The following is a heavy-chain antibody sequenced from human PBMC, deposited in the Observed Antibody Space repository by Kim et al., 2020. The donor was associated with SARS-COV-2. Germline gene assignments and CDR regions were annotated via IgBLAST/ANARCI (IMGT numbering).Heavy chain of an antibody. D-gene: IGHD4-17*01. Sequence: GGSLRLSCAASGFIFSRYRMHWVRQVPGKGLVWVSRINSDGISTSYADSVKGRFTISRDNAKNILYLQMNSLRAEDTALYYCARDEPTTVTFDYWGQGTLVTVSS. CDR1: GFIFSRYR. CDR2: INSDGIST. V-gene: IGHV3-74*01. CDR3: ARDEPTTVTFDY. J-gene: IGHJ4*02.